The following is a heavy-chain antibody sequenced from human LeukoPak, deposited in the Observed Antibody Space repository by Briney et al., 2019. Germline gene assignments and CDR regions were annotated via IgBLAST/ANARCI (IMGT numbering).Heavy chain of an antibody. D-gene: IGHD5-12*01. CDR1: GGSISSYY. Sequence: KASETLSLTCTVSGGSISSYYWSWIRQHPGKGLEWIGYIYYSGRPYYNPSLKSRVTISVDTSKNQFSLNLTSVTAADTAVYYCARDIRPYNWFDPWGQGTLVTVSS. CDR3: ARDIRPYNWFDP. V-gene: IGHV4-59*06. CDR2: IYYSGRP. J-gene: IGHJ5*02.